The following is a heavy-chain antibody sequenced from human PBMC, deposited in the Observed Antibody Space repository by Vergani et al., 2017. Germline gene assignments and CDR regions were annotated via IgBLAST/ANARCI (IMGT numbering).Heavy chain of an antibody. V-gene: IGHV3-9*01. J-gene: IGHJ2*01. Sequence: EVQLVESGGGLVQPGRSLRLSCAASGFTFDDYAMHWVRQAPGKGLGWVSGINWNSDSIAYADSVKGRVSISRDNAKNSLYLQMNSLRAEDTALYYCVKDIAASGNYWYFDLWGRGALVTVSS. CDR3: VKDIAASGNYWYFDL. CDR1: GFTFDDYA. CDR2: INWNSDSI. D-gene: IGHD6-13*01.